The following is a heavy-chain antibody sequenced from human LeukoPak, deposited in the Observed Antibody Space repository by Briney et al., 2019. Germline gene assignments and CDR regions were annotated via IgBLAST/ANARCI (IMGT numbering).Heavy chain of an antibody. CDR2: INPNSGGT. J-gene: IGHJ4*02. V-gene: IGHV1-2*02. Sequence: ASVKVSCKASGYTFTGYYMHWVRQAPGQGLEWMGWINPNSGGTNYAQKFQGRVTMTRDTSISTAYMELSRLRSDDTAVYYCAREVSEYYDSSGYFAGEIGYWGQGTLVTVSS. CDR1: GYTFTGYY. CDR3: AREVSEYYDSSGYFAGEIGY. D-gene: IGHD3-22*01.